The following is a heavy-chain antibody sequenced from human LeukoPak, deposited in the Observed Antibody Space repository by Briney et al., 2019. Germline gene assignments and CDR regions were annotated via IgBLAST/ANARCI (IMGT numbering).Heavy chain of an antibody. CDR2: ISGSGGST. CDR3: AAGYLSSWYYFDY. V-gene: IGHV3-23*01. CDR1: GFTFSSYA. J-gene: IGHJ4*02. Sequence: GGSLRLSCAASGFTFSSYAMSWVRQAPGKGLEWVSAISGSGGSTYYADSVKGRFTISRDNSKNTLYLQMSSLRAEDTAVYYCAAGYLSSWYYFDYWGQGTLVTVSS. D-gene: IGHD6-13*01.